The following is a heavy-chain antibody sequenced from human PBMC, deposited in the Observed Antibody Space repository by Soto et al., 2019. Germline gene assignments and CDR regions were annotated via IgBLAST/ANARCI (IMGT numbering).Heavy chain of an antibody. CDR3: AKDGQRTLSYYYGIDV. D-gene: IGHD6-25*01. V-gene: IGHV3-30*18. J-gene: IGHJ6*02. Sequence: PGGSLRLSCAASRFTFSNYGIHWGRQAPGKGLEWVAVISSDGSNESYEDSVKGRFTISRDNFKNTLYLQMNSLRAEDTAVYYCAKDGQRTLSYYYGIDVWGQGTTVTVSS. CDR1: RFTFSNYG. CDR2: ISSDGSNE.